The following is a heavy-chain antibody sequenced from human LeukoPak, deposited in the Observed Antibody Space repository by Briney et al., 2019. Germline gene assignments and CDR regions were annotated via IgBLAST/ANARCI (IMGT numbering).Heavy chain of an antibody. V-gene: IGHV3-23*01. CDR1: GFTFSTYA. D-gene: IGHD3-3*01. CDR2: ISGSGGST. CDR3: AKDGYDFWSGSFQPNNYFDY. Sequence: PGGSLRLSCTASGFTFSTYAMSWVRQAPGKGLKWVSAISGSGGSTYCADSVEGRFTISRDNSKNTLYLQMNSLRAEDTAVYYCAKDGYDFWSGSFQPNNYFDYWGQGTLDTVSS. J-gene: IGHJ4*02.